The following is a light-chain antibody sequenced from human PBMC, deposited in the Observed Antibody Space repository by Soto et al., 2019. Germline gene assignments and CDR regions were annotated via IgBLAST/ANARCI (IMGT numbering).Light chain of an antibody. V-gene: IGLV2-8*01. J-gene: IGLJ2*01. CDR1: SDDVGRYNY. CDR3: SAYSGRVHVI. Sequence: QAVVSQPPSASGSPGQSVTVSCTGLSDDVGRYNYVSWYQQHPGKAPKLIIYEVSKRPSGVPDRFSGSKSGDTASLTVSGLQVEDEADYYCSAYSGRVHVIFGGGTKVTVL. CDR2: EVS.